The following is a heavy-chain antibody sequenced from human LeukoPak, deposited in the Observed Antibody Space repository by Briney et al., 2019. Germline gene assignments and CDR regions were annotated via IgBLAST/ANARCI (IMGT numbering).Heavy chain of an antibody. CDR2: ITDTTGDR. CDR1: GFTFSSFG. CDR3: WYRKPEGIPHFDNFDI. V-gene: IGHV3-30*03. Sequence: PGGSLRLSCAASGFTFSSFGMHWVRQAPGKGPEWVAVITDTTGDRHYADSVKGRFTISRDNSKNTLFLQMNSLRTEDTAVYFCWYRKPEGIPHFDNFDIWGQGTMVTVSS. D-gene: IGHD1-14*01. J-gene: IGHJ3*02.